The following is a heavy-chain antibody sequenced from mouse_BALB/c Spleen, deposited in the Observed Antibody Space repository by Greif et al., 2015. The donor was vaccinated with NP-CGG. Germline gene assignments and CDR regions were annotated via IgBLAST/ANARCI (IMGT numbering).Heavy chain of an antibody. Sequence: EVQLVESGGGLVQPGGSRKLSCAASGFTFSSFGMHWVRQAPEKGLGWVAYISSGSSTIYYADTVKGRFTISRDNPKNTLFLQMTSLRSEDTAMYYCARLFDYWGQGTTLTVSS. CDR1: GFTFSSFG. V-gene: IGHV5-17*02. CDR2: ISSGSSTI. J-gene: IGHJ2*01. CDR3: ARLFDY.